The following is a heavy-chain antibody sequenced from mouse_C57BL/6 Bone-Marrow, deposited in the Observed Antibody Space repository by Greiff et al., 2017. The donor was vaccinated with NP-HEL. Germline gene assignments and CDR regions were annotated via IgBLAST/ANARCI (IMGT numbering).Heavy chain of an antibody. CDR2: IWSGGST. CDR3: ARKTTVVENAMDY. Sequence: VKLVESGPGLVQPSQSLSITCTVSGFSLTSYGVHWVRQSPGKGLEWLGVIWSGGSTDYNAAFISRLSISKDNSKSQVFFKMNSLQADDTAIYYCARKTTVVENAMDYWGQGTSVTVSS. J-gene: IGHJ4*01. D-gene: IGHD1-1*01. CDR1: GFSLTSYG. V-gene: IGHV2-2*01.